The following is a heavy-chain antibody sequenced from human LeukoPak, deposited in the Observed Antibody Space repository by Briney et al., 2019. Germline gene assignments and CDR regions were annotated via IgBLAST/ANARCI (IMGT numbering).Heavy chain of an antibody. J-gene: IGHJ4*02. CDR2: VSGGGDSI. Sequence: PGGSLRLSCAASGFTFSTHAMSWVRQPSGKGLEWVATVSGGGDSIYYADSVKGRFIISRDNSKNTLYLQMNSLRAEDTAVYYCAKVSYGFYYFDYWGQGTLVTVSS. CDR3: AKVSYGFYYFDY. V-gene: IGHV3-23*01. CDR1: GFTFSTHA. D-gene: IGHD5-18*01.